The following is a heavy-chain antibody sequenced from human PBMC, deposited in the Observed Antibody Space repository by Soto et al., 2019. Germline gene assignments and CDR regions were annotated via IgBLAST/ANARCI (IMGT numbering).Heavy chain of an antibody. CDR1: GFTCSTYW. CDR3: VRDKHMVATFFYYYYMDV. J-gene: IGHJ6*03. Sequence: GGSLRLSWAASGFTCSTYWMIWVRQATGKGLEWVANIKQDEGEKFYVDSVKGRFTISRDNAKNSLYLQMNSLRVEDTAVYYCVRDKHMVATFFYYYYMDVWGKGTTVTVSS. V-gene: IGHV3-7*01. CDR2: IKQDEGEK. D-gene: IGHD5-12*01.